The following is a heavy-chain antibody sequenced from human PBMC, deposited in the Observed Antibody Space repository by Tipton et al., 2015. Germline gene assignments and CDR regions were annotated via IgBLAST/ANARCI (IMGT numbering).Heavy chain of an antibody. J-gene: IGHJ4*02. CDR2: ISHSGNT. D-gene: IGHD4-17*01. V-gene: IGHV4-38-2*01. Sequence: LRLSCAVSAYSISSDYYWGWIRQPPGKGLEWIGSISHSGNTYYNPSLKSRVTMSRDTSKNQFSLKLTSVTAADTAVYYCASLLLYGDYVHGLGYWGRGTLVTVSS. CDR1: AYSISSDYY. CDR3: ASLLLYGDYVHGLGY.